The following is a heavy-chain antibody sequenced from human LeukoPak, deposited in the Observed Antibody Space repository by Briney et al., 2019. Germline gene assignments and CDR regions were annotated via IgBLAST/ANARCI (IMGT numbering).Heavy chain of an antibody. CDR2: IDPNSGGT. V-gene: IGHV1-2*02. CDR3: ARGTGYSSSWYSSKFDP. CDR1: GYTFTGYY. Sequence: GASVKVSCKASGYTFTGYYMHWVRQAPGQGLEWMGWIDPNSGGTNYAQKFQGRVTMTRDTSISTAYMELSRLRSDDTAVYYCARGTGYSSSWYSSKFDPWGQGTLVTVSS. D-gene: IGHD6-13*01. J-gene: IGHJ5*02.